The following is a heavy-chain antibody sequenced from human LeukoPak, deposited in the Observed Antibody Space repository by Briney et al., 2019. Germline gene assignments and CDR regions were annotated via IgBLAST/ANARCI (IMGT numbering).Heavy chain of an antibody. D-gene: IGHD6-19*01. Sequence: PSETLSLTCAVSGYSISSGYYWGWIRQPPGKGLEWIGSIYHSGSTYYNPSLKSRVTISVDTSKNQFSLKLSSVTAADTAVYYCARGEESGGWAHDAFDIWGQGTMVTVSS. V-gene: IGHV4-38-2*01. CDR3: ARGEESGGWAHDAFDI. J-gene: IGHJ3*02. CDR2: IYHSGST. CDR1: GYSISSGYY.